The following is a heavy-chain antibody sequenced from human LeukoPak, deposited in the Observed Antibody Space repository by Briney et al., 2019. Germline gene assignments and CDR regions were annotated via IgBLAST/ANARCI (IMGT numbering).Heavy chain of an antibody. CDR2: TSHSDSP. D-gene: IGHD3-16*01. J-gene: IGHJ5*02. CDR3: ARDFGETSLPNWFDP. V-gene: IGHV4-38-2*02. CDR1: GMSITSRHY. Sequence: PSETLSLTCSVSGMSITSRHYWGWIRQTPGKGLEWIGSTSHSDSPYYNPSLESRVTISLDTSRNRFSLTLPSVPAAYTAVYFCARDFGETSLPNWFDPWGQGTLVIVSS.